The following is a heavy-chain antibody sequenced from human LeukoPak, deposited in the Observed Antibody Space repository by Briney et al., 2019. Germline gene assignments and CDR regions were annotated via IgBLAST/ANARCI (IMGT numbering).Heavy chain of an antibody. Sequence: PSETLSLTCFVSGSSISSYYWSWIRQPPGKGLEGFGYIYYRGNTNYNPSLKSRVAISLDTSKNQFSLRLSSVTAADTAVYHCARGIYDRSGFSYYYYHMDVWGKGTTVTVSS. J-gene: IGHJ6*03. CDR1: GSSISSYY. D-gene: IGHD3-22*01. V-gene: IGHV4-59*01. CDR3: ARGIYDRSGFSYYYYHMDV. CDR2: IYYRGNT.